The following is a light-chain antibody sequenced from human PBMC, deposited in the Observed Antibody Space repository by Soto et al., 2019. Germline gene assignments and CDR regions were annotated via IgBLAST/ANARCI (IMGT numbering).Light chain of an antibody. V-gene: IGLV2-14*01. CDR1: SSDVGAYNY. CDR3: SSYTSSSTPVL. CDR2: EVS. J-gene: IGLJ2*01. Sequence: QSVLTQPASVSGSPGQSITISCTGTSSDVGAYNYVSWYQQHPGKAPKLMIFEVSNRPSGVSNRFSGSKSGNTASLTISGLQAEDDANYYCSSYTSSSTPVLFGGGTKLTVL.